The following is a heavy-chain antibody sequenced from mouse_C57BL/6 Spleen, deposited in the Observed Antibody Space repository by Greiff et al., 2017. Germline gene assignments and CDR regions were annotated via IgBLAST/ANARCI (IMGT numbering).Heavy chain of an antibody. D-gene: IGHD1-1*01. J-gene: IGHJ2*01. Sequence: EVQLQQSGAELVRPGASVKLSCTASGFNIKDDYMHWVKQRPEQGLEWIGWIDPENGDTEYASKFQGKATITADTSSNTAYLQLSSLTSEDTAVYYCTTVTTVVAPFFDYWGQGTTLTVSS. V-gene: IGHV14-4*01. CDR3: TTVTTVVAPFFDY. CDR1: GFNIKDDY. CDR2: IDPENGDT.